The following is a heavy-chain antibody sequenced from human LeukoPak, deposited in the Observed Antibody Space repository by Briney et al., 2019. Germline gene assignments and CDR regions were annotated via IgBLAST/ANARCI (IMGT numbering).Heavy chain of an antibody. CDR2: ISGSGGST. Sequence: GGSLRLSCAASGFTFSSYAMSWVRQAPGKGLEWVSAISGSGGSTYYADSVKGRFTISRDNAKNSLYLQMNSLRAEDTAVYYCARDRTSHYDILTGYHDYWGQGTLVTVSS. J-gene: IGHJ4*02. CDR1: GFTFSSYA. V-gene: IGHV3-23*01. D-gene: IGHD3-9*01. CDR3: ARDRTSHYDILTGYHDY.